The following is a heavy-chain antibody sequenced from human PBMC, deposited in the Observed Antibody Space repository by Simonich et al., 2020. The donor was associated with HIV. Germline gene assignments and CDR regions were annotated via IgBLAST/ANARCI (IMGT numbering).Heavy chain of an antibody. CDR1: GGSFNGYY. CDR3: ARRSGYDLDY. V-gene: IGHV4-34*01. J-gene: IGHJ4*02. D-gene: IGHD5-12*01. Sequence: QVQLQESGPGLVQPSETLSLTCAVYGGSFNGYYWTWIRQPPGKGLEWIGEINHSGSTDYNPSRKSRVTISADTSKNQFSLKLSSVTAADTAVFYCARRSGYDLDYWGQGTLVTVSS. CDR2: INHSGST.